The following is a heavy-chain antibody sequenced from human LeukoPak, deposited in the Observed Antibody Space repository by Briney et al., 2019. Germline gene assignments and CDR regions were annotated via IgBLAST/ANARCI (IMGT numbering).Heavy chain of an antibody. Sequence: ASVKVSCKASGYTFTSYYMHWVRQAPGQGLEWMGIINPSSGSTSYAQEFQGRVTMTRDTSTSTVYMELSSLRSEDTAVYYCARDRAGLGHDWGQGTLVTVSS. CDR2: INPSSGST. CDR3: ARDRAGLGHD. CDR1: GYTFTSYY. J-gene: IGHJ4*02. D-gene: IGHD1-26*01. V-gene: IGHV1-46*01.